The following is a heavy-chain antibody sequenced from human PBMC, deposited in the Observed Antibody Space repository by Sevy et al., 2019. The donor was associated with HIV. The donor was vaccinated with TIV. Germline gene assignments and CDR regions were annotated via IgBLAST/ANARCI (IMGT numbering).Heavy chain of an antibody. Sequence: SETLSLTCTVSGGSISGYYWSWIRQPPGKVLEWIGYISYSGSTNYSPSLKSRVTISVDTSKNEFSLKLSSVTAADTAVYYCARSRVITGTFDYWGQGTLVTVSS. CDR3: ARSRVITGTFDY. D-gene: IGHD1-20*01. CDR1: GGSISGYY. V-gene: IGHV4-59*01. J-gene: IGHJ4*02. CDR2: ISYSGST.